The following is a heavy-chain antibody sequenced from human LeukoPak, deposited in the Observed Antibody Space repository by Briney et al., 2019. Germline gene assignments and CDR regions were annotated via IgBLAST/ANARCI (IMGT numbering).Heavy chain of an antibody. J-gene: IGHJ4*02. V-gene: IGHV4-34*09. CDR3: ARAYGRLDY. CDR1: GGSFSGYY. Sequence: SETLSLTCAVYGGSFSGYYWSWIRQPPGKGLEWIGYIYYSGSTYYNPSLKSRVTISVDTSKNQFSLKLSSVTAADTAVYYCARAYGRLDYWGQGTLVTVSS. CDR2: IYYSGST. D-gene: IGHD2-21*01.